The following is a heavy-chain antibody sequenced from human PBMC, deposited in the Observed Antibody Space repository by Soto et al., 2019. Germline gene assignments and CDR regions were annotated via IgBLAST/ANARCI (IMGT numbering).Heavy chain of an antibody. J-gene: IGHJ4*02. CDR1: GGSISSSSYY. Sequence: PSETLSLTCTVSGGSISSSSYYWGWIRQPPGKGLEWIGSIYYSGSTYYNPSLKSRVTISVDTSKNQFSLKLSSVTAADTAVYYCARLRYSSVLDYWGQGTLVTVSS. CDR3: ARLRYSSVLDY. D-gene: IGHD6-19*01. V-gene: IGHV4-39*01. CDR2: IYYSGST.